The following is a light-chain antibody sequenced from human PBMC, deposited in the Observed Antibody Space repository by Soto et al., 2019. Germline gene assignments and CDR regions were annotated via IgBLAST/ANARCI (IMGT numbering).Light chain of an antibody. CDR2: EVS. CDR3: SSYTRISTYV. J-gene: IGLJ1*01. V-gene: IGLV2-14*01. Sequence: QSALTQPASVSGSPGQSIAISCTGTSSDVGGYNYVSWYQQHPGKAPKLMISEVSNRPSGVSNRFSGSKSGNTASLTISGLQAEDEADYYCSSYTRISTYVFGTGTKVTVL. CDR1: SSDVGGYNY.